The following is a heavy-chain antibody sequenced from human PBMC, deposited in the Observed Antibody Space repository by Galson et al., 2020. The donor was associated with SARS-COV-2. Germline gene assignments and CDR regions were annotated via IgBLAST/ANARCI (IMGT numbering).Heavy chain of an antibody. CDR1: GGSLSSSNYY. V-gene: IGHV4-31*03. CDR3: ARHPLVGGKFGWFDP. D-gene: IGHD1-26*01. J-gene: IGHJ5*02. CDR2: IYYSGKT. Sequence: ETSETLSLTCTVSGGSLSSSNYYWSWVRQHPEKGLEWIGHIYYSGKTTYNPPLKSRVTIASDTSKSQFSLRLSSVTVADTAVYYCARHPLVGGKFGWFDPWGQGTLVTVSS.